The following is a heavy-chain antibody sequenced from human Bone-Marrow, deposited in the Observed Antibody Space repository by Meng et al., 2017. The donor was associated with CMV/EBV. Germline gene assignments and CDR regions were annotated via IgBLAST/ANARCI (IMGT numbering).Heavy chain of an antibody. CDR3: ARDLKQARGSSSSLPWFDP. CDR2: ISSSSSYI. V-gene: IGHV3-21*01. CDR1: GFTFSSYS. D-gene: IGHD6-6*01. Sequence: GESLKISCAASGFTFSSYSMNWVRQAPGKGLEWVSSISSSSSYIYYADSVKGRFTISRDNAKNSLYLQMNSLRAEDTAVYYCARDLKQARGSSSSLPWFDPWGQGTLVTVSS. J-gene: IGHJ5*02.